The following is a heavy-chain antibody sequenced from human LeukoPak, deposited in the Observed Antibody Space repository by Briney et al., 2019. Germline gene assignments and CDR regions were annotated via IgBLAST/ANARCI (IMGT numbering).Heavy chain of an antibody. CDR3: ASTALGYYDSSGYYEFDY. CDR1: GFTVSSNY. J-gene: IGHJ4*02. V-gene: IGHV3-53*01. D-gene: IGHD3-22*01. CDR2: IYSGGST. Sequence: GGSLRLSCVASGFTVSSNYVSWVRQAPGKGLEWVSAIYSGGSTYYADSVKGRCTISRDNSKNTLYLQMNSLRAEDTAVYYCASTALGYYDSSGYYEFDYWGQGTLVTVSS.